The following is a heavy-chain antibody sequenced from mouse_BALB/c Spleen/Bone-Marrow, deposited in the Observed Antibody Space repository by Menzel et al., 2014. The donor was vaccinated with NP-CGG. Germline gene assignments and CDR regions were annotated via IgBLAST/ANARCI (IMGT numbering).Heavy chain of an antibody. CDR3: ARGDWFTY. CDR2: INPYTGAT. V-gene: IGHV1-42*01. J-gene: IGHJ3*01. CDR1: GYSFTGYY. Sequence: VHVKQSGPELVKPGTSVKISCKASGYSFTGYYMHWVKQSHVKSLEWIGRINPYTGATTYNQNFNVKASLTVDKSPSTAYMELHSLTSEDSAVYYCARGDWFTYWGQGTLVTVSA.